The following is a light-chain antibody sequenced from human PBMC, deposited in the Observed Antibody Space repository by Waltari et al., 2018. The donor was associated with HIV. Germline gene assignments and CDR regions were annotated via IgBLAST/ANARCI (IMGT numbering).Light chain of an antibody. CDR2: GAS. Sequence: DTALTQSPGTLSLSPGEGAILSCRTSQPVSSSHLAWYQQKPGQDPRLLVYGASTRAAGIPDRFSGSGSGADFTLSISRLEPEDFAVYYCHQYGSLPETFGQGTKV. J-gene: IGKJ1*01. CDR1: QPVSSSH. CDR3: HQYGSLPET. V-gene: IGKV3-20*01.